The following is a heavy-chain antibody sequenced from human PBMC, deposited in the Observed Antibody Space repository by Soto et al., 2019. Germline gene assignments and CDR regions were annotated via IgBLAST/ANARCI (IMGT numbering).Heavy chain of an antibody. CDR2: ISYDGSNK. J-gene: IGHJ4*02. V-gene: IGHV3-30-3*01. CDR1: GFTFSSYA. Sequence: GGSLRLSCAASGFTFSSYAMHWVRQAPGKGLEWVAVISYDGSNKYYADSVKGRFTISRDNSKNTLYLQMNSLRAEDTAVYYCARALSDSSGYYYDYWGQGTLVTVSS. D-gene: IGHD3-22*01. CDR3: ARALSDSSGYYYDY.